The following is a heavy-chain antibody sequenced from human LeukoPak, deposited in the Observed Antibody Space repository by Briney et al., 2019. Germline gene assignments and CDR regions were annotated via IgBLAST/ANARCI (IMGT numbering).Heavy chain of an antibody. V-gene: IGHV3-30*02. D-gene: IGHD4-23*01. CDR2: IRYDANNK. J-gene: IGHJ5*02. CDR3: AKGDDYGANTRLPKYNWFDP. Sequence: QTGGSLRLSCAASGFTFTTCAMHWVRQAPGKGLEWVAYIRYDANNKNYADSVKGRFTISRDNSKGMLYLQMNSLRPEDTAVYYCAKGDDYGANTRLPKYNWFDPWGQGTLVTVSS. CDR1: GFTFTTCA.